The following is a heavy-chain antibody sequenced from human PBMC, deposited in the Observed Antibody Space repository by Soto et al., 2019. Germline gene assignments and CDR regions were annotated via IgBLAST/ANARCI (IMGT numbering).Heavy chain of an antibody. CDR1: GDSVSGGGYY. D-gene: IGHD3-22*01. Sequence: PSETLSLTCTVSGDSVSGGGYYWTWIRQPPGKGLEWIGYISFTGDTTYNPSLRSRVTIAMHTSKNQFSLKLTSATAADTALYYCSRGGHYYHSMCWGPGALVTLSS. V-gene: IGHV4-61*08. CDR2: ISFTGDT. J-gene: IGHJ4*02. CDR3: SRGGHYYHSMC.